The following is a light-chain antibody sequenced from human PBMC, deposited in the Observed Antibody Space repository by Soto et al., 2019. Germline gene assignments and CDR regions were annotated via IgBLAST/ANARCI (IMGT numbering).Light chain of an antibody. CDR3: SSYAGSNNVI. CDR1: SSDVGGNNY. Sequence: QSALTQPPSASGSPGQSVAISCTGTSSDVGGNNYVSWYQQHPGKAPKLMVYEVTKRPSGVPDRFSGSKSGNTASLTVCGLQAEDEADYYRSSYAGSNNVIFGGGTKVTVL. CDR2: EVT. J-gene: IGLJ2*01. V-gene: IGLV2-8*01.